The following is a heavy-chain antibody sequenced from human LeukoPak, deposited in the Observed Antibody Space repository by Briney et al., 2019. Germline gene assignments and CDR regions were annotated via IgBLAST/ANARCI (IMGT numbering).Heavy chain of an antibody. V-gene: IGHV3-49*04. CDR2: IRSKAYGGTT. D-gene: IGHD1-26*01. J-gene: IGHJ3*02. CDR1: GFTFGDYA. Sequence: PGGSLRLSCTASGFTFGDYAMGWVRQAPGKGLEWVGFIRSKAYGGTTEYAASVKGRFTISRDDSKSIAYLQMNSLKTEDTAVYYCTRVGGRLGPINSGSYPEAFDIWGQGTMVTVSS. CDR3: TRVGGRLGPINSGSYPEAFDI.